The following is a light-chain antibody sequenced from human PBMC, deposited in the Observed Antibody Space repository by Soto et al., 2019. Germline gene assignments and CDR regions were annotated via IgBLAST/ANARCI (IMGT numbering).Light chain of an antibody. J-gene: IGLJ2*01. V-gene: IGLV1-44*01. Sequence: QLVLTQTPSASGTPGQRITISCSGSSSNIGSHTVNWHQQVPGTAPKLLIYSNNERPSGVPDRFSGSKSGTSASLAISGLQSGDEADYYCAAWDDSLNGVIFGGGTKLTVL. CDR3: AAWDDSLNGVI. CDR2: SNN. CDR1: SSNIGSHT.